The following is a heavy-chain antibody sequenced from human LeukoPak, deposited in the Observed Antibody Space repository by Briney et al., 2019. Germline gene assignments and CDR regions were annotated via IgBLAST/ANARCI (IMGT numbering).Heavy chain of an antibody. CDR2: ICPGDSDT. Sequence: GESLKISCKGSGYSFTSYWIGWVRQMPGKGLEWMGIICPGDSDTRYSPSFQGQVTISADKSISTAYLQWSSLKASDTAMYYCARVDQETDSSGYYWSWFDPWGQGTLVTVSP. V-gene: IGHV5-51*01. CDR3: ARVDQETDSSGYYWSWFDP. J-gene: IGHJ5*02. CDR1: GYSFTSYW. D-gene: IGHD3-22*01.